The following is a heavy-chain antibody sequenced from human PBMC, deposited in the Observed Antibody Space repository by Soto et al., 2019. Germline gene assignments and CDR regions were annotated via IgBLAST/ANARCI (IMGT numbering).Heavy chain of an antibody. Sequence: GGSLRLSCAASGFTFSSYAMSWVRQAPGKGMEWVAAISGSGGSTYYADSVKGRSTISRENSKNTLYLQMNSLRAEDAAVYYCAKDLVGSNADYYDYWGQGTLVTVSS. CDR1: GFTFSSYA. J-gene: IGHJ4*02. V-gene: IGHV3-23*01. CDR3: AKDLVGSNADYYDY. D-gene: IGHD2-15*01. CDR2: ISGSGGST.